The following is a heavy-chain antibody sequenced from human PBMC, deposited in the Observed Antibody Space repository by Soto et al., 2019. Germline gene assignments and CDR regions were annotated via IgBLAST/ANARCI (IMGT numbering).Heavy chain of an antibody. Sequence: QLQLQESGPGLVKPSETLSLTCTVSGDSISRSSYFWGWIRQPPGKGLEWIGSIYYNVNTYSGSTSSNPSLKSRVNISVDTSRNQFSLTLNSVTATDTAVYYCARHVQLELDGYWGQGTLVTVSS. D-gene: IGHD1-1*01. CDR1: GDSISRSSYF. J-gene: IGHJ4*02. V-gene: IGHV4-39*01. CDR3: ARHVQLELDGY. CDR2: IYYNVNTYSGST.